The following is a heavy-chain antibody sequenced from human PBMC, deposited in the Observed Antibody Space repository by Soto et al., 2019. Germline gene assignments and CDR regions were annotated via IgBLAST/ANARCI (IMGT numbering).Heavy chain of an antibody. CDR3: ARSGVTGIVIPSHWLDP. D-gene: IGHD2-21*02. CDR2: ISSSGST. Sequence: PSETLRVTCTFCGDPIGVVGYSRCIRQFPGRGLEWIGCISSSGSTYYNPALNNRISLSLDTSQNQLSLKLLSVTTADTAIYYCARSGVTGIVIPSHWLDPWGQGTLVTV. V-gene: IGHV4-31*03. J-gene: IGHJ5*02. CDR1: GDPIGVVGY.